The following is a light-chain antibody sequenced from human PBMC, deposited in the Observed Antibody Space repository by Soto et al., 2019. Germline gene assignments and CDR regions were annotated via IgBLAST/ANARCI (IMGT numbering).Light chain of an antibody. CDR2: WAS. J-gene: IGKJ2*01. CDR1: QSVLYSSNNKNY. V-gene: IGKV4-1*01. Sequence: DIVMTQSPDSLAVSLGERATINCKSSQSVLYSSNNKNYLAWYQQRPGQPPKLLIYWASTRESGVPDRFSVSGSGTDFTLAITSLQAEDVAVYDCQQYESTPPTFGQGTKLEIK. CDR3: QQYESTPPT.